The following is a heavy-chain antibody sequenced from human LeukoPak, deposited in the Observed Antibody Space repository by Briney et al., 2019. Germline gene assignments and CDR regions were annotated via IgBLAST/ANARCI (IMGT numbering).Heavy chain of an antibody. V-gene: IGHV3-23*01. CDR2: ISGSIGST. Sequence: GRSLKLSCAASGFSFSRHAMSWVRQAPGKGLEWVSTISGSIGSTYYADSVKGRFTISRDNSKNTLYLQMNGLRAEDTAVYYCAKLYSSSWYSDYWGQGTLVTVSS. J-gene: IGHJ4*02. CDR3: AKLYSSSWYSDY. CDR1: GFSFSRHA. D-gene: IGHD6-13*01.